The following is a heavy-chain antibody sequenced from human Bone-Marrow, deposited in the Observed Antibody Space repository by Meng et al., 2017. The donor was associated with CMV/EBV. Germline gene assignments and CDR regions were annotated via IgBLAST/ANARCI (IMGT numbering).Heavy chain of an antibody. Sequence: ASVKVSCKASGYTFTDHYFHWVRQAPGQGLEWMGWIYPNSGGTHYAQKFQGTLTVTTDTSISTGYMELSSLGSDYTAVYYCARDNDWGPDYWGQGTLVTVSS. CDR2: IYPNSGGT. CDR3: ARDNDWGPDY. V-gene: IGHV1-2*02. D-gene: IGHD3-9*01. J-gene: IGHJ4*02. CDR1: GYTFTDHY.